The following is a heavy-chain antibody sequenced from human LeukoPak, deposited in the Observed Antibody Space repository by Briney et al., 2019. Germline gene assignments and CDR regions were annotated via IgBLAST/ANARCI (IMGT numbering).Heavy chain of an antibody. CDR2: ISPNSGSTI. Sequence: GGSLRLSCAASGFTFSIYSMSWVRQAPGKGLEWVAYISPNSGSTIYYADSVKGRFTISRDNAKNSLYLQMNSLSAEDTAVYYCAKDIVAPGLFFDYWGQGTLVTVSS. CDR1: GFTFSIYS. CDR3: AKDIVAPGLFFDY. V-gene: IGHV3-48*04. J-gene: IGHJ4*02. D-gene: IGHD3-16*02.